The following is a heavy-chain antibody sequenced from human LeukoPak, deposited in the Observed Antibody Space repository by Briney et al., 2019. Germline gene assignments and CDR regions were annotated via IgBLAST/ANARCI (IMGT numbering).Heavy chain of an antibody. CDR3: TRRVGYSTGDGCDP. J-gene: IGHJ5*02. CDR2: IRSKAYGGTT. V-gene: IGHV3-49*04. D-gene: IGHD5-18*01. Sequence: PGGSLRLSCKTSGFTFGDYAMSWVRQAPGKGLEWVGFIRSKAYGGTTEYAASVKGTFTISRDDSKSIAYLQTNSLKTEDTAVYYCTRRVGYSTGDGCDPWGQGTLVTVA. CDR1: GFTFGDYA.